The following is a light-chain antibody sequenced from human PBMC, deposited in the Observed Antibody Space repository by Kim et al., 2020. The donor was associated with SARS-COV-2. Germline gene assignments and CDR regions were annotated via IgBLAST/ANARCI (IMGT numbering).Light chain of an antibody. J-gene: IGKJ2*01. V-gene: IGKV3-11*01. CDR2: DAS. CDR3: QQRSNWPPYT. Sequence: WAPGERATLSCRASKSVSSYLAWYQQKPGQAPRLLIYDASNRATGIPARFSGSGSGTDFTLTISSLEPEDFAVYYCQQRSNWPPYTFGQGTKLEI. CDR1: KSVSSY.